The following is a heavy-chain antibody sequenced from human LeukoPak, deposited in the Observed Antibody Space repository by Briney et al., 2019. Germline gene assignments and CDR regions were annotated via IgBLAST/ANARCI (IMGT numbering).Heavy chain of an antibody. V-gene: IGHV5-51*01. CDR2: IYPGDSDT. CDR1: GYRFTSYW. D-gene: IGHD6-13*01. CDR3: ARLSSSSLNAFDI. Sequence: GESLKISCQGSGYRFTSYWIAWVRQMPGKGLEWMGMIYPGDSDTRYSPSFQGQVTISADKSISTAYLQWSSLKASDTAMYYCARLSSSSLNAFDIWGQGTMVTVSS. J-gene: IGHJ3*02.